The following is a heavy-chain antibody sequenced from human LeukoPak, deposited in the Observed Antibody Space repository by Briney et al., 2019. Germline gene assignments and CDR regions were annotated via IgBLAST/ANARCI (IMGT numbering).Heavy chain of an antibody. J-gene: IGHJ4*02. D-gene: IGHD3-22*01. CDR3: AKTNGYYSD. V-gene: IGHV3-23*01. CDR2: ISGSGGTT. CDR1: GFTFSSYG. Sequence: LGGSLRLSCAASGFTFSSYGMNWVRQAPGKGLGWVSGISGSGGTTYYADSVKGRFTISRDNSKNSLSLQVSSLRAEDTAVYYCAKTNGYYSDWGQGTLVTVSS.